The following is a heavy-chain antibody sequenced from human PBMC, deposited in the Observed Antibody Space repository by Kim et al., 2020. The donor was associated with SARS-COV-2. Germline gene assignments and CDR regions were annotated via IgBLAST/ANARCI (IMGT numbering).Heavy chain of an antibody. CDR3: ARDSGSYGD. V-gene: IGHV4-39*07. CDR1: GGSISSSSYY. Sequence: SETLSLTCTVSGGSISSSSYYWGWIRQPPGKGLEWIGSIYYSWSTYYNPSLKSRVTISVDTSKNQFSLKLSSVTAADTAVYYCARDSGSYGDWGQGTMGT. J-gene: IGHJ4*02. D-gene: IGHD1-26*01. CDR2: IYYSWST.